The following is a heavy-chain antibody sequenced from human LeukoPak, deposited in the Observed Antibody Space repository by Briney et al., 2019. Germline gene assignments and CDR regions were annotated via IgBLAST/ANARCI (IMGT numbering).Heavy chain of an antibody. CDR3: ARDGDTYYYDSSGYSHFDY. V-gene: IGHV3-74*01. D-gene: IGHD3-22*01. J-gene: IGHJ4*02. CDR1: GFTFSSYW. CDR2: INSYGSST. Sequence: PGGSLRLSCAASGFTFSSYWMHWVRQAPGKELVRVSRINSYGSSTSYADSVKGRFTISRDNAKNTLYLQMNSLRAEDTAVYYCARDGDTYYYDSSGYSHFDYWGQGTLVTVSS.